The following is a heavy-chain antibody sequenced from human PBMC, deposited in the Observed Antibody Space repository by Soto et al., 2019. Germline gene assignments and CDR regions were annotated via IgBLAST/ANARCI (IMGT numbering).Heavy chain of an antibody. J-gene: IGHJ5*02. Sequence: EVQLVESGGGLVQPGGSLRLSCAASGFTFSSYWMHWVRQAPGKGLVWVSRINSDGSSTSYADSVKGLFTISRDNAKNTLYLQMNSLRAEDTAVYYCARVKIAAAFFDPWGQGTLVTVSS. CDR2: INSDGSST. CDR1: GFTFSSYW. CDR3: ARVKIAAAFFDP. V-gene: IGHV3-74*01. D-gene: IGHD6-13*01.